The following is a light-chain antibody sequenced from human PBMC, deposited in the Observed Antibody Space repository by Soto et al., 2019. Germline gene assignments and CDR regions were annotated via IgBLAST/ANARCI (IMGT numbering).Light chain of an antibody. V-gene: IGKV1-5*03. CDR1: QTIDSW. CDR2: KAS. Sequence: DIQMTQSPSTLSASVGDRVTITCRASQTIDSWLAWYQQRPGKPPNLLIYKASTLASGVPSRCSGSGSGTEFTLTSNSLQPDDFATYYCQQYHIYSGTFGQGTKVDIK. J-gene: IGKJ1*01. CDR3: QQYHIYSGT.